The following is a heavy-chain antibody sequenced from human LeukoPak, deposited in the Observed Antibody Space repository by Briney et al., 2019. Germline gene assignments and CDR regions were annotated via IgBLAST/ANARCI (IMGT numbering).Heavy chain of an antibody. CDR3: AILDTAMGDHDAFDI. D-gene: IGHD5-18*01. Sequence: GRSLRLSCAASGFTFSSYGMHWVRQAPGKGLEWVAVISSDGSNKYYADSVKGRFNITRNNSKNTLYLQMNSLRAEDTAVYYCAILDTAMGDHDAFDIWGQGTMVTVSS. V-gene: IGHV3-30*03. CDR1: GFTFSSYG. CDR2: ISSDGSNK. J-gene: IGHJ3*02.